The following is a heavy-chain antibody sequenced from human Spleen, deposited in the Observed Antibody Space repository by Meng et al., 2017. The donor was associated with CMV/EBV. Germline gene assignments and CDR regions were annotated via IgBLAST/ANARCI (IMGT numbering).Heavy chain of an antibody. D-gene: IGHD1-26*01. CDR3: VSYSGSTGGCDP. J-gene: IGHJ5*02. V-gene: IGHV4-39*01. CDR2: IFYSGAT. CDR1: GASIRSNSYY. Sequence: SETLSLTCTVSGASIRSNSYYWSWIRQPPGKGLAWIGSIFYSGATYYNPSLKSRVTISVDTSKNQFSLNLSSVSAADTAVYHCVSYSGSTGGCDPWGQGTLVTVSS.